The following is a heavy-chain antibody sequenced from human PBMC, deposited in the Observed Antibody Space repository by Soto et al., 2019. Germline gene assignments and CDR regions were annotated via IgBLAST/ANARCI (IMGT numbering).Heavy chain of an antibody. CDR1: GGSISSSSYY. D-gene: IGHD2-2*01. Sequence: SETLSLTCTVSGGSISSSSYYWGWIRQPPGKGLEWIGSIYYSGSTYYNPSLKSRVTISVDTSKNQFSLKLSSVTAADTAVYYCARHVRERLIGVPAATYYYYYMDGWGKGTTVTVSS. CDR2: IYYSGST. J-gene: IGHJ6*03. V-gene: IGHV4-39*01. CDR3: ARHVRERLIGVPAATYYYYYMDG.